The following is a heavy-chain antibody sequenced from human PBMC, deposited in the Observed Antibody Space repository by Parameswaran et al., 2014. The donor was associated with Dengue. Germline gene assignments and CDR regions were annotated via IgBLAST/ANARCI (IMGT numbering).Heavy chain of an antibody. CDR1: GGSISSSSYY. J-gene: IGHJ5*02. CDR2: INHSGST. Sequence: SETLSLTCTVSGGSISSSSYYWGWIRQPPGKGLEWIGEINHSGSTNYNPSLKSRVTISVDTSKNQFSLKLSSVTAADTAVYYCARGIAARPPEDWFDPWGQGTLVTVSS. D-gene: IGHD6-6*01. V-gene: IGHV4-39*07. CDR3: ARGIAARPPEDWFDP.